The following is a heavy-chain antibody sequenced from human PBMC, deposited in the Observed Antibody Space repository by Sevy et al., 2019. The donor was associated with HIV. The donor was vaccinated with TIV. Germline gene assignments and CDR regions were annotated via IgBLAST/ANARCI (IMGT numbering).Heavy chain of an antibody. CDR2: IYPDDSDI. D-gene: IGHD3-22*01. V-gene: IGHV5-51*01. CDR1: GYRFSSYW. Sequence: GESLKISCRASGYRFSSYWIAWVRQVPGKGLEWMGIIYPDDSDIRYSPSLQGQVTISVDKSISTAYLQWSSLEASDTAMYFCARRFYDSTGYPQYLFDYWGQGTLVTVSS. CDR3: ARRFYDSTGYPQYLFDY. J-gene: IGHJ4*02.